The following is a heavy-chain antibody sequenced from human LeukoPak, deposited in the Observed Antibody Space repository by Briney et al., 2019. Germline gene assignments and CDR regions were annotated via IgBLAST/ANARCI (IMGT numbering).Heavy chain of an antibody. J-gene: IGHJ6*03. D-gene: IGHD5-24*01. CDR3: ARGYLITGYYYYMDV. V-gene: IGHV3-74*01. Sequence: GGSLRLSWAASGFTFSSYWMHWVRQAPGKGLVWVSRINTDGSSTSYADSVKGRFTISRDNAKNTLYLQMNSLRAEDTAVYYCARGYLITGYYYYMDVWGKGTTVTVSS. CDR2: INTDGSST. CDR1: GFTFSSYW.